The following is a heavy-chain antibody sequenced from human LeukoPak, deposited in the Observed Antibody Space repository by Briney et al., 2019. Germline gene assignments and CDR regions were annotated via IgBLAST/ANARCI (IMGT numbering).Heavy chain of an antibody. CDR1: GGSISSYY. V-gene: IGHV4-59*01. CDR3: ASSVRGRGAAAGSYYYYYMDV. Sequence: SETLSLTCTVSGGSISSYYWSWIRQPPGKGLEWIGYIYYSGSTNYNPSLKSRVTISVDTSKHQFSLKLSSVTAADTAVCYCASSVRGRGAAAGSYYYYYMDVWGKGTTVTVSS. CDR2: IYYSGST. J-gene: IGHJ6*03. D-gene: IGHD6-13*01.